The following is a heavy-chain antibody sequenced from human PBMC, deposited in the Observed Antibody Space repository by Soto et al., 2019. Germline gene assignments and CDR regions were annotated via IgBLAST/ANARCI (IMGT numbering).Heavy chain of an antibody. CDR1: GYTFTSYD. D-gene: IGHD5-12*01. J-gene: IGHJ4*02. V-gene: IGHV1-8*01. CDR3: ARGEMATIIGGYFDY. Sequence: GASVKVSCKASGYTFTSYDINWVRQATGQGLEWMGWMNPNSGNTGYAQKFQGRVTMTRDTSISTAYMELSRLRSDDTAVYYCARGEMATIIGGYFDYWGQGTLVTVSS. CDR2: MNPNSGNT.